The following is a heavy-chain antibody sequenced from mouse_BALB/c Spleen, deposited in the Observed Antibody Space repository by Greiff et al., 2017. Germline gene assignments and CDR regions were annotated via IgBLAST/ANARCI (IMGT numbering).Heavy chain of an antibody. D-gene: IGHD4-1*01. V-gene: IGHV14-3*02. J-gene: IGHJ3*01. Sequence: VQLKESGAELVKPGASVKLSCTASGFNIKDTYMHWVKQRPEQGLEWIGRIDPANGNTKYDPKFQGKATITADTSSNTAYLQLSSLTSEDTAVYYCASLGRFAYWGQGTLVTVSA. CDR1: GFNIKDTY. CDR3: ASLGRFAY. CDR2: IDPANGNT.